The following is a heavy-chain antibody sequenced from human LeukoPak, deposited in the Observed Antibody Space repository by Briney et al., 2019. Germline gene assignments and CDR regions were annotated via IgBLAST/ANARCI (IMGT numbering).Heavy chain of an antibody. J-gene: IGHJ5*02. D-gene: IGHD2-2*02. CDR2: ISGSGDST. CDR3: AGVVVPAAIYRRANWFDP. Sequence: GGSLRLSCAASGFTFTNYALSWVRQAPGKGLEWVSVISGSGDSTYYADSVKGRFTISRDNSKNTLYLQMNSLRAEDTAVYYCAGVVVPAAIYRRANWFDPWGQGTLVTVSS. V-gene: IGHV3-23*01. CDR1: GFTFTNYA.